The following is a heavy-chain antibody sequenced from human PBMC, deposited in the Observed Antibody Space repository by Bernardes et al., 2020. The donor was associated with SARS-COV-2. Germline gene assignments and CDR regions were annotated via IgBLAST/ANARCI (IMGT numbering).Heavy chain of an antibody. CDR1: GGSISSSSYY. CDR3: ASYYDFWSGSY. J-gene: IGHJ4*02. Sequence: SETLSLTCTVSGGSISSSSYYWGWIRQPPGKGLEWIGSIYYSGSTYYNPSLKSRVTISVDTSKNQFSLKLSSVTAADTAVYYCASYYDFWSGSYWGQGTLVTVSS. D-gene: IGHD3-3*01. CDR2: IYYSGST. V-gene: IGHV4-39*01.